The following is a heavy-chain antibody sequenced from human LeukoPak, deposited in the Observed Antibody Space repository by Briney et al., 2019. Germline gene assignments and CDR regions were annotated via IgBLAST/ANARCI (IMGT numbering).Heavy chain of an antibody. D-gene: IGHD3-10*01. Sequence: ASVKVSCKASGYTFTSYAMNWVRQARGQGLEWMGWINTNTGNPACAQGFTGRLVFSVDTSVSTAYLQISSLKAEDTAVYYCARDLEITMVRGVSPFFYWGQGTLVTVSS. J-gene: IGHJ4*02. CDR1: GYTFTSYA. V-gene: IGHV7-4-1*02. CDR2: INTNTGNP. CDR3: ARDLEITMVRGVSPFFY.